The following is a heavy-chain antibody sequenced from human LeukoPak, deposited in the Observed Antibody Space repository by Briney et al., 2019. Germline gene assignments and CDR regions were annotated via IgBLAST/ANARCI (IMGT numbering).Heavy chain of an antibody. J-gene: IGHJ4*02. D-gene: IGHD6-19*01. V-gene: IGHV4-34*01. CDR1: GGSFSGYY. CDR2: INHSGST. Sequence: PSETLSLTCAVYGGSFSGYYWSWIRQPPGKGLEWIGEINHSGSTNYNPSLKSRVTISVDTSKNQFSLKLSSVTAADTAVYYCARGGYDIAVAGTRKEYYFDYWGQGTLVTVSS. CDR3: ARGGYDIAVAGTRKEYYFDY.